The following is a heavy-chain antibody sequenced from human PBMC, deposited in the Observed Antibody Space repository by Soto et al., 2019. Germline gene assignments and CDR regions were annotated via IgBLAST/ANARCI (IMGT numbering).Heavy chain of an antibody. CDR1: GGSFTSNNW. CDR3: ASRDPGTSVDY. V-gene: IGHV4-4*02. CDR2: IYRTGST. J-gene: IGHJ4*02. Sequence: SETLSLTCAVPGGSFTSNNWWTWVRQPPGQGLEWIGEIYRTGSTNYNPSLKSRVTISLDKSENQFSLKVTSLTAADTAVYYCASRDPGTSVDYWGQGTLVTVSS. D-gene: IGHD1-7*01.